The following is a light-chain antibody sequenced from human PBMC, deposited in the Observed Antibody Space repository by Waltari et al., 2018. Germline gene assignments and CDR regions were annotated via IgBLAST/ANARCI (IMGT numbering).Light chain of an antibody. Sequence: QSALTQTASVSGSPGHAITISCSGTSSAIVKYNLFSWYQQHPGKAPTLIIYDVNKRPSGVSNRFSGSKSGNTAFLTISGLQTADEADYYCCSYVGSAISVFGGGTKLTVL. V-gene: IGLV2-23*02. CDR2: DVN. J-gene: IGLJ3*02. CDR1: SSAIVKYNL. CDR3: CSYVGSAISV.